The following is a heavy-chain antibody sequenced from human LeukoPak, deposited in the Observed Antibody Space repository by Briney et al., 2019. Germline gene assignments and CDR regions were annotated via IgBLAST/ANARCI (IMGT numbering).Heavy chain of an antibody. V-gene: IGHV3-30*18. Sequence: GSLRLSCAASGFTFSSYGMHWVRLAPGKGLEWVAVISYDGSNKYYADSVKGRFTISRDNSKNTLYLQMNSLRAEDTAEYYCAKSQTWDGYYYGMDVWGQGTTVTVSS. CDR1: GFTFSSYG. CDR3: AKSQTWDGYYYGMDV. D-gene: IGHD1-26*01. J-gene: IGHJ6*02. CDR2: ISYDGSNK.